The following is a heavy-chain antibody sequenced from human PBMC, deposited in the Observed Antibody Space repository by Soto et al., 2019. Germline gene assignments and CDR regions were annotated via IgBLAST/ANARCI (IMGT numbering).Heavy chain of an antibody. CDR3: ARHLYGSGDRFDP. V-gene: IGHV4-59*08. J-gene: IGHJ5*02. CDR1: GGSISSYY. CDR2: IYYSGST. D-gene: IGHD3-10*01. Sequence: PSETLSLTCTVSGGSISSYYWSWLRQPPGKGLEWIGYIYYSGSTNYNPSLKSRVTISVDTSKNQFSLKLSSVTAADTAVYYCARHLYGSGDRFDPWGQGTLVTVSS.